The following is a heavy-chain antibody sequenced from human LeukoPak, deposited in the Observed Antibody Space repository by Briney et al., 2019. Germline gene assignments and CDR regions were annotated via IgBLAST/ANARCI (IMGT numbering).Heavy chain of an antibody. CDR1: GFTFSSYS. Sequence: GGSLRLSCAASGFTFSSYSMNWVRQAPGKGLEWVSYISSSSGYIYYADSVKGRFTISRDNAKNSLYLQMNGLSAEDTAVYYCARVGPMGRGVCQFDYWGQGTLVTVSS. J-gene: IGHJ4*02. D-gene: IGHD2-8*02. V-gene: IGHV3-21*01. CDR2: ISSSSGYI. CDR3: ARVGPMGRGVCQFDY.